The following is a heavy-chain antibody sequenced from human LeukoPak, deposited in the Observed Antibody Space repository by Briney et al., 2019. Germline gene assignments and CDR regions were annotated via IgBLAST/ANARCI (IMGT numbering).Heavy chain of an antibody. V-gene: IGHV4-30-4*01. CDR2: IYYSGST. J-gene: IGHJ4*02. CDR1: GGSLSSGDYC. Sequence: KSSQTLSLTCTVSGGSLSSGDYCWRWIRQPPGKGLEWIGYIYYSGSTYYNPSLKSRVTISVDTSKNQFSLKLSSVTAADTAVYYCARARYDILTGYPVFDYWGQGTLVTVSS. CDR3: ARARYDILTGYPVFDY. D-gene: IGHD3-9*01.